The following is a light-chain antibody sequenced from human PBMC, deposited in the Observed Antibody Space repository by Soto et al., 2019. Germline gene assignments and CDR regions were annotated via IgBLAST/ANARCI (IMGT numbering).Light chain of an antibody. V-gene: IGLV2-14*03. Sequence: QPTSVCGSPAHAITISCTGNHNDIGTYDYVSWYQQHPGRAPRLLIYGVTTRPSGISDRFSASKSGLTASLTISGLQPEDEADYYCSSFTSDRIYVFGPGTKVTXL. CDR3: SSFTSDRIYV. CDR1: HNDIGTYDY. J-gene: IGLJ1*01. CDR2: GVT.